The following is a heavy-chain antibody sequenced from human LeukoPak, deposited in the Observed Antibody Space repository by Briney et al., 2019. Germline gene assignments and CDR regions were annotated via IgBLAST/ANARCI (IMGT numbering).Heavy chain of an antibody. D-gene: IGHD5/OR15-5a*01. CDR1: GGSISSGDYS. Sequence: TSQTLSLTCAVSGGSISSGDYSWSWIRQPPGEGLEWIGFIYNSGNTYYNPSLKSRVTLSVDTSKNQFSLNLSSVTAADTAVYYCARDPVSALLFDYWGQGTLVTVSS. CDR2: IYNSGNT. J-gene: IGHJ4*02. V-gene: IGHV4-30-4*07. CDR3: ARDPVSALLFDY.